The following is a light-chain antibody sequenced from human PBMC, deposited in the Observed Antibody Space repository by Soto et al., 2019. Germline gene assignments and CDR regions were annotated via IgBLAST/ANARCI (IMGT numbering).Light chain of an antibody. CDR3: QQYDSSPWT. J-gene: IGKJ1*01. Sequence: IMLKQSPGTLSLTPGERATLSCRASQSVSSSYLAWYQQTPGQAPRLLVYDTSYRATGVPDRFSGSGSGTDFTLTISRLEPEDSAVYYCQQYDSSPWTFGQGTKVDIK. V-gene: IGKV3-20*01. CDR1: QSVSSSY. CDR2: DTS.